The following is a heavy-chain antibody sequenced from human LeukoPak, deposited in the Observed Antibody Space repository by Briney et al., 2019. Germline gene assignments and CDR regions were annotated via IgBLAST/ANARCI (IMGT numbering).Heavy chain of an antibody. D-gene: IGHD5-12*01. CDR1: GGSISSYY. J-gene: IGHJ4*02. Sequence: PSETLSLTCTVSGGSISSYYWSWIRQPPGKGLEWIAYIFYSGSTNYNPSLKSRVTISVDTSKNQFSLKLSPVTAADTAVYYCARGGSSGYDPFDYWGQGTLVTVSS. V-gene: IGHV4-59*01. CDR3: ARGGSSGYDPFDY. CDR2: IFYSGST.